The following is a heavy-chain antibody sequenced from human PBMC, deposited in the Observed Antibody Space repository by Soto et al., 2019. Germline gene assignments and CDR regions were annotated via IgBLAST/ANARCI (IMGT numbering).Heavy chain of an antibody. D-gene: IGHD6-19*01. Sequence: QVQLVQSGAKVKKPGASVKVSCKASGYTFTSYGISWVRQAPGQGLEWMGWISAYNGNTNYAQKLQGRVTMTTDTSTSTAYMELRSLRSDDTAVYYCARDRLGIAVATKRYFDYWGQGTLVTVSS. CDR1: GYTFTSYG. J-gene: IGHJ4*02. CDR2: ISAYNGNT. CDR3: ARDRLGIAVATKRYFDY. V-gene: IGHV1-18*01.